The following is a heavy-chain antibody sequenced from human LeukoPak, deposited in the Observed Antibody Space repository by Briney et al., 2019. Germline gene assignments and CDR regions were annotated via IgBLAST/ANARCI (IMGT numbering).Heavy chain of an antibody. D-gene: IGHD6-19*01. CDR1: GFTFSSYG. CDR2: IRYDGSNK. V-gene: IGHV3-30*02. CDR3: ARVGWEWLVGNRYYFDY. J-gene: IGHJ4*02. Sequence: GGSLRLSCAASGFTFSSYGMHWVRQAPGKGLEWVAFIRYDGSNKYYADSVKGRFTISRDNAKNSLYLQMNSLRAEDTAAYYCARVGWEWLVGNRYYFDYWGQGTLVTVSS.